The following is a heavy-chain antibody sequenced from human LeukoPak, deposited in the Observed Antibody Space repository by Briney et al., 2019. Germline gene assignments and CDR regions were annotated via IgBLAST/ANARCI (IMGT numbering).Heavy chain of an antibody. J-gene: IGHJ4*02. V-gene: IGHV1-2*02. D-gene: IGHD4-17*01. CDR3: ARDNGDYWFDY. Sequence: ASVKVSCKASGYTFTGYYMHWVRQAPGQGLEWMGWINPNSGGTNYAQKFQGRVTMTRDTSISTAYMELTRLRSDDTAVYYCARDNGDYWFDYWGQGTLVAVSS. CDR2: INPNSGGT. CDR1: GYTFTGYY.